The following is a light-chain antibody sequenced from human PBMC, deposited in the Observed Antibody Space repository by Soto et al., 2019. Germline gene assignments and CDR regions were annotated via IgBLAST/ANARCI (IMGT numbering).Light chain of an antibody. CDR2: GAS. V-gene: IGKV3-15*01. Sequence: EIVMTQSPATLSVSPGERATLSCRASQSVTSNLAWYQQKPGQAPRLLIYGASTRATGIPARFSGSGSGTEFTLTISSLQSEDSAAYHCQQYDNWWTFGQGTKVEIK. CDR3: QQYDNWWT. J-gene: IGKJ1*01. CDR1: QSVTSN.